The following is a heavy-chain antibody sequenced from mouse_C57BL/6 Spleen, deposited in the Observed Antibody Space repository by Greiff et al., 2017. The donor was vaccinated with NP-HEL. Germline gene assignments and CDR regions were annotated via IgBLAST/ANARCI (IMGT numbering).Heavy chain of an antibody. Sequence: VKLVESGPGLVAPSQSLSITCTVSGFSLTSYGVHWVRQPPGKGLEWLVVIWSAGSTTYNSALKSRLSISKDNSKSQVFLKMNSLQTDDTAMYYCARHDYGSSWGFAYWGQGTLVTVSA. CDR1: GFSLTSYG. J-gene: IGHJ3*01. V-gene: IGHV2-6-1*01. D-gene: IGHD1-1*01. CDR2: IWSAGST. CDR3: ARHDYGSSWGFAY.